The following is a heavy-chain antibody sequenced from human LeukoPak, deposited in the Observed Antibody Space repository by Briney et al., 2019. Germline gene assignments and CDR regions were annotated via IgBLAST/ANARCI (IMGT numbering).Heavy chain of an antibody. Sequence: ASVKVSCKASGYTFTSYYMHWVRQAPGQGLEWMGIINPSGGSTSYAQKFQGRVTMTTDTSTSTAYMELRSLRSDDTAVYYCARDRSTRYYMDVWGKGTTVTISS. V-gene: IGHV1-46*01. J-gene: IGHJ6*03. CDR2: INPSGGST. CDR1: GYTFTSYY. CDR3: ARDRSTRYYMDV. D-gene: IGHD2-2*01.